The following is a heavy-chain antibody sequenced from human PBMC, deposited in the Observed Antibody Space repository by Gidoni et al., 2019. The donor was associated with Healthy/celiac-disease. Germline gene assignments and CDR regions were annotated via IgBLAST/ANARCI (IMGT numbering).Heavy chain of an antibody. V-gene: IGHV4-34*01. Sequence: PPGKGLEWIGEINHSGSTNYNPSLKSRVTISVDTSKNQFSLKLSSVTAADTAVYYCASEKGKVGPYDSRFDYWGQGTLVTVSS. J-gene: IGHJ4*02. CDR3: ASEKGKVGPYDSRFDY. D-gene: IGHD3-22*01. CDR2: INHSGST.